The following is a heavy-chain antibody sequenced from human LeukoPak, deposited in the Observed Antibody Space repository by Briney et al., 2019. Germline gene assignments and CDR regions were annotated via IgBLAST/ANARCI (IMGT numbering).Heavy chain of an antibody. V-gene: IGHV4-38-2*01. CDR3: ARLGTAAEGFDY. J-gene: IGHJ4*02. Sequence: PSETLSLTCAVSGYSISSGYYWGWIRQPPGKGLEWIGSIYHSGSTYYNPSLKSRVTISVDTSKNQFCLKLSSVTAADTAVYYCARLGTAAEGFDYWGQGTLVTVSS. D-gene: IGHD6-13*01. CDR1: GYSISSGYY. CDR2: IYHSGST.